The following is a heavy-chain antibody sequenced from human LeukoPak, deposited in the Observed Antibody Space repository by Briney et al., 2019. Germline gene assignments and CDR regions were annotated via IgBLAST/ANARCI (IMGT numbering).Heavy chain of an antibody. CDR3: ARGRSSGWAGGNWFDP. V-gene: IGHV1-69*13. Sequence: SVKVSCKASGGTFSSYAISWVRQAPGQGLEWMGGIIPIFGTANYAQKFQGRVTITADESTSTAYMELSSLRSEDTAVYYCARGRSSGWAGGNWFDPWGQGTLVTVSS. CDR2: IIPIFGTA. D-gene: IGHD6-19*01. J-gene: IGHJ5*02. CDR1: GGTFSSYA.